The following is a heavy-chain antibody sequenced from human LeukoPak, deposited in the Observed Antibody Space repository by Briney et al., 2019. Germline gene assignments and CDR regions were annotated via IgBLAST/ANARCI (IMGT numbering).Heavy chain of an antibody. D-gene: IGHD6-13*01. CDR1: GYTFTGYY. CDR3: ARDNDSWYWFDP. J-gene: IGHJ5*02. CDR2: INPNSGGT. Sequence: ASVKVSCKASGYTFTGYYMHWVRQAPGQGLEWMGWINPNSGGTNYAQKVQGRVTMTRDTSISTAYMELSRLRSDDTAVYYCARDNDSWYWFDPWGQGTLVTVSS. V-gene: IGHV1-2*02.